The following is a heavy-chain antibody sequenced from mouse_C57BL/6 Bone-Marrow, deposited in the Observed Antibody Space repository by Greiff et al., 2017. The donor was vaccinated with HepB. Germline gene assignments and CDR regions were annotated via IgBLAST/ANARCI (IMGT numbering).Heavy chain of an antibody. D-gene: IGHD2-5*01. J-gene: IGHJ2*01. CDR3: TRSYYSNYFDY. V-gene: IGHV1-15*01. Sequence: QVQLQQSGAELVRPGASVTLSCKASGYTFTDYEMHWVKQTPVHGLEWIGAIDPETGGTAYNQKFKGKAILTADKSSSTAYMELRSLTSEDSAVYYCTRSYYSNYFDYWGQGTTLTVSS. CDR2: IDPETGGT. CDR1: GYTFTDYE.